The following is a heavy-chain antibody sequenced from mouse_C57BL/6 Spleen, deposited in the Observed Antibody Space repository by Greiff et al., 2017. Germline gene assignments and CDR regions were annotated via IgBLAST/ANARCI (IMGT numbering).Heavy chain of an antibody. Sequence: VQLQQPGAELVKPGASVKMSCKASGYTFTSYWITWVKQRPGQGLEWIGDIYPGSGSTNYNEKFKGKATLTVDTSSSTAYMQLSSLTSEDSAVYYCAQEGHYYGSSYDFDYWGQGTTLTVSS. D-gene: IGHD1-1*01. J-gene: IGHJ2*01. V-gene: IGHV1-55*01. CDR1: GYTFTSYW. CDR3: AQEGHYYGSSYDFDY. CDR2: IYPGSGST.